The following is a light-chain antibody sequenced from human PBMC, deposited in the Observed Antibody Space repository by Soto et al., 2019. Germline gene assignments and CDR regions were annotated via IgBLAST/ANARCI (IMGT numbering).Light chain of an antibody. V-gene: IGKV1-39*01. J-gene: IGKJ5*01. CDR1: QSITIY. CDR3: QQANSFPIT. CDR2: AAS. Sequence: DIQMTQSPSSLSASVGDRVTITCRASQSITIYLNWYQQQPGKAPKHLIYAASRLQSGVPSRFSGSGSGTDFTLTISSLQPEDFATYYCQQANSFPITFGQGTRLEIK.